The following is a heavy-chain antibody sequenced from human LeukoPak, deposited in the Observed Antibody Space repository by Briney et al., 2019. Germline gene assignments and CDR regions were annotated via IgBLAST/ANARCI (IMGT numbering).Heavy chain of an antibody. Sequence: SVKVSCKASGFTFTSSAMQWWRQARGQRLEWIGWIVVGSGNTNYAQKFQERVTITRDMSTSTAYMELSSLRSEDTAVYYCAAGSIAVAGPPVYWGQGTLVTVSS. CDR1: GFTFTSSA. V-gene: IGHV1-58*02. D-gene: IGHD6-19*01. J-gene: IGHJ4*02. CDR2: IVVGSGNT. CDR3: AAGSIAVAGPPVY.